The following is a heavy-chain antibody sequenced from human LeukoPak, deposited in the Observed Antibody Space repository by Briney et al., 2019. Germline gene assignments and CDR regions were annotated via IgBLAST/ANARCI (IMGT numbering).Heavy chain of an antibody. CDR2: IYHSGST. J-gene: IGHJ1*01. D-gene: IGHD3-3*01. V-gene: IGHV4-30-2*01. Sequence: SQTLSLTCTVSGVSISSGGYYWSWIRQPPGKGLEWIGYIYHSGSTYYNPSLKSRVTISVDRSKNQFSLKLSSVTAADTAVYYCARGPPYYDFWSGYPEGYFQHWGQGTLVTVSS. CDR1: GVSISSGGYY. CDR3: ARGPPYYDFWSGYPEGYFQH.